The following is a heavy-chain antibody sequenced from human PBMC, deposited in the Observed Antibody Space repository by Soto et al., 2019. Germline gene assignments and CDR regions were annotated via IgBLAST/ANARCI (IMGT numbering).Heavy chain of an antibody. CDR1: GGTFSRYT. CDR2: IIPMFGKA. Sequence: QVQLVQSETEMKKPGSSVKVSCKASGGTFSRYTLSWVRQAPGQGLELMGGIIPMFGKANYAQKFQGRVTITADESTSTGYMELRSLISEDTAVYYCARDGTLYDGGAYYYLYWGQGTLVTVSS. V-gene: IGHV1-69*01. CDR3: ARDGTLYDGGAYYYLY. J-gene: IGHJ4*02. D-gene: IGHD3-22*01.